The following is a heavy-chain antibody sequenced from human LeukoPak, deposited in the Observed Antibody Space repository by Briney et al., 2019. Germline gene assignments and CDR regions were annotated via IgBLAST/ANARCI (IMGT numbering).Heavy chain of an antibody. CDR3: ARESDARTGTTFFDY. J-gene: IGHJ4*02. CDR1: GGSFSGYY. CDR2: INHSGST. V-gene: IGHV4-34*01. Sequence: SETLSLTCAVYGGSFSGYYWSWIRQPPGKGLEWIGEINHSGSTNYNPSLKSRVTISVDTSKNQFSLKLSSVTAADTAVYYCARESDARTGTTFFDYWGQGNLVTVSS. D-gene: IGHD1-1*01.